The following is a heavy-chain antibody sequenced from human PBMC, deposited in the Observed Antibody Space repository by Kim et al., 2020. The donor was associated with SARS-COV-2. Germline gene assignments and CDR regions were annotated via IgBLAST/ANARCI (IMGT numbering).Heavy chain of an antibody. CDR1: GGSISSYY. J-gene: IGHJ4*02. CDR2: IYYSGST. Sequence: SETLSLTCTVSGGSISSYYWSWIRQPPGKGLEWIGYIYYSGSTNYNTSLKSRVTISVDTSKNQFFLKLSSVTAADTAVYYCARRFLEWSPFDYWGQGTL. V-gene: IGHV4-59*08. CDR3: ARRFLEWSPFDY. D-gene: IGHD3-3*01.